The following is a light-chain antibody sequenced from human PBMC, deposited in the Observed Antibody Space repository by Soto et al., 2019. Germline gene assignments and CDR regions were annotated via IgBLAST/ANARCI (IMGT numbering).Light chain of an antibody. CDR3: QQSYSTPPIT. Sequence: DIQMTQSPSSLSASVGDRVTITCRASQSISRYLNWYQQKPGKAPKLLIYAASGLHSGVPSRFSGSASGTDFTLTISSLQPEDFATYYCQQSYSTPPITFGQGTRLEIK. CDR2: AAS. CDR1: QSISRY. J-gene: IGKJ5*01. V-gene: IGKV1-39*01.